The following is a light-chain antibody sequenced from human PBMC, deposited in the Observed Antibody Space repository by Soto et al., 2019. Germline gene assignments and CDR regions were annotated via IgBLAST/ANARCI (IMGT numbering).Light chain of an antibody. V-gene: IGKV1-5*03. CDR3: QQYSTYWT. J-gene: IGKJ1*01. CDR1: QSISSW. Sequence: DIQMTQSPSSLSASVGDRVTITCRASQSISSWLAWYQQKPGKAPKLLIYKASSLESGVPSRFSGSGSGTEFTLTISSLQPDDFATYSCQQYSTYWTFGQGTKVEIK. CDR2: KAS.